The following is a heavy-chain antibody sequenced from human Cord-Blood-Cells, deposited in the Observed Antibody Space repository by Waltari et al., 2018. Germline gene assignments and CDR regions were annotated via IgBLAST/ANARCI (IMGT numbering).Heavy chain of an antibody. J-gene: IGHJ3*02. Sequence: QVQLQESGPGLVKPSATLSLTCTVPGGSISSYYWSRLRQPAGKGLEWIGRIYTSGSTNYNPSLKSRVTMSVDTSKNQFSLKLSSVTAADTAVYYCARDTKYCSSTSCYPAFDIWGQGTMVTVSS. D-gene: IGHD2-2*01. CDR1: GGSISSYY. V-gene: IGHV4-4*07. CDR3: ARDTKYCSSTSCYPAFDI. CDR2: IYTSGST.